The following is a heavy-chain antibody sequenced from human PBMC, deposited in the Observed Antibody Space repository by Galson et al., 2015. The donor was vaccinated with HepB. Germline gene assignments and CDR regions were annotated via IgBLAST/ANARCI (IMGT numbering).Heavy chain of an antibody. Sequence: SLRLSCAASGFTFSGYAMHWVRQAPGKGLEYVSSINRNGESTYYTNSVKGRFTISRDNSKNTLFLQMGSLRTEDMAVYYCARARLYSDRTGFRALFHYYYYAMDVWGQGTTVTVSS. CDR1: GFTFSGYA. V-gene: IGHV3-64*01. D-gene: IGHD3-22*01. J-gene: IGHJ6*02. CDR3: ARARLYSDRTGFRALFHYYYYAMDV. CDR2: INRNGEST.